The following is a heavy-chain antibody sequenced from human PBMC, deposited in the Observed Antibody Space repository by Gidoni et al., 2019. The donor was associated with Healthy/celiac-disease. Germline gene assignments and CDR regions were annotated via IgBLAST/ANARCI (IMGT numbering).Heavy chain of an antibody. J-gene: IGHJ6*04. D-gene: IGHD5-12*01. CDR1: RCSLSSSY. Sequence: QVQLQESGPGLVKPSETLSLTCTVPRCSLSSSYWSWTRQPPGTGLEWIWYIYYSGSTNYNPSRRSRVTISVDTSKNQFSLKLSSVTAADTAVYYCARLPGVATPGYYYYYGMDVWGKGTTVTVSS. CDR3: ARLPGVATPGYYYYYGMDV. CDR2: IYYSGST. V-gene: IGHV4-59*01.